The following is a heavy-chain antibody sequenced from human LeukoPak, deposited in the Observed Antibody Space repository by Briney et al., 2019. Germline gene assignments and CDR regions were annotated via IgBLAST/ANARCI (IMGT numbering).Heavy chain of an antibody. CDR2: IYYSGST. D-gene: IGHD1-1*01. J-gene: IGHJ4*02. V-gene: IGHV4-59*01. CDR3: ARAKLERRYYFDY. Sequence: PSETLSLTCTVSGGSISSYYWSWIRQPPGKGLEWIGYIYYSGSTNYNPSLKSRVTISVDTSKNQFSLKLSSVTAADTAVYYCARAKLERRYYFDYWGQGTLVTVSS. CDR1: GGSISSYY.